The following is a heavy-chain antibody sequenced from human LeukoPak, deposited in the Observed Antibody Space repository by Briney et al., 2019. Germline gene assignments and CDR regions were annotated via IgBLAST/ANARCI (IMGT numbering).Heavy chain of an antibody. CDR3: AKNPYEYYFDY. V-gene: IGHV1-2*02. CDR2: INPNSGDT. J-gene: IGHJ4*02. Sequence: ASVKVSCKASGYTLTGYYMHWVRQAPGQRLEWMGWINPNSGDTNYAQKFQGRVTMTRDTSIRTAYLEVGGLRSDDTPLYYCAKNPYEYYFDYWGQGTLVTVSS. CDR1: GYTLTGYY. D-gene: IGHD5-12*01.